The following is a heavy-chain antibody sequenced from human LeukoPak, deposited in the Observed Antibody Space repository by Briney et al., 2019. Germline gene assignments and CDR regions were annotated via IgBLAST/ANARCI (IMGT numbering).Heavy chain of an antibody. D-gene: IGHD1-26*01. CDR2: LYYSGNT. Sequence: SETLSLTCTVAGGSISGYYWMWIRQPPGKGLEWIGYLYYSGNTKYSPSLKSRVTISEDTSKNQASLKLRSVTAADTAVYYCARGVAGSGSTPNYWGHGTLVTVSS. V-gene: IGHV4-59*01. CDR3: ARGVAGSGSTPNY. CDR1: GGSISGYY. J-gene: IGHJ4*01.